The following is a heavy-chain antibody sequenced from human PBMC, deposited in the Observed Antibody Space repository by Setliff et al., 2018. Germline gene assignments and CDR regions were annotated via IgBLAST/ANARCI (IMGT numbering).Heavy chain of an antibody. CDR1: GFTFSNYA. Sequence: PGGSLRLSCAASGFTFSNYAMHWVRQAPGKGLEYVSAISSNGSSTYYADSVKGRFTISRDNSKNTLYLQMGSLRAEDMAVYYCARAAYSTRWYGYYYYMDVWGKGTTVTAP. D-gene: IGHD6-13*01. CDR2: ISSNGSST. J-gene: IGHJ6*03. CDR3: ARAAYSTRWYGYYYYMDV. V-gene: IGHV3-64*02.